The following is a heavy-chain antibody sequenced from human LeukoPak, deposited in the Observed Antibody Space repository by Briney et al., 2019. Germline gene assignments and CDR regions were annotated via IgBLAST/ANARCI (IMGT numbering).Heavy chain of an antibody. Sequence: GGSLRLSCAASGFTFSNAWMSWVRQAPGKGLEWVGRIKSKTDGGTTDYAAPVKGRFTISRDDSKNTLYLQMNSLKTEDTAVYYRTTGLYYDILTGNYFDYWGQGTLVTVSS. CDR3: TTGLYYDILTGNYFDY. J-gene: IGHJ4*02. V-gene: IGHV3-15*01. D-gene: IGHD3-9*01. CDR2: IKSKTDGGTT. CDR1: GFTFSNAW.